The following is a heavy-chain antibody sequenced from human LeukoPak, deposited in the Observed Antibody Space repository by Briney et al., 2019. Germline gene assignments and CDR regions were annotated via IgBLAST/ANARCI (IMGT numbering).Heavy chain of an antibody. Sequence: PGRSLRLSCAASGFTFSSYGMPWVRQAPGKGLEWVAVIWNDGSKSNYPDSVKGRFTISRDDSKNTLFLQMSSLRVEDTAVYYCARFVANWNPGGMDVWGQGTKVIVSS. CDR2: IWNDGSKS. CDR3: ARFVANWNPGGMDV. V-gene: IGHV3-33*01. D-gene: IGHD1-20*01. CDR1: GFTFSSYG. J-gene: IGHJ6*02.